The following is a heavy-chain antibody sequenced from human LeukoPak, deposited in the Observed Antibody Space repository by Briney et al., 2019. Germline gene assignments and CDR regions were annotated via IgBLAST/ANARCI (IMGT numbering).Heavy chain of an antibody. CDR3: ARDLSYGSGRGYYYYYMDV. V-gene: IGHV4-59*01. D-gene: IGHD3-10*01. Sequence: PSETLSLTCTVSGGSISSYYWSWIRQPPGKGLEWIGYIYYSGSTNYNPSLKSRVTISVDTSKNQFSLKLSSVTAADTAVYYCARDLSYGSGRGYYYYYMDVWGQGTTVTVSS. CDR2: IYYSGST. J-gene: IGHJ6*03. CDR1: GGSISSYY.